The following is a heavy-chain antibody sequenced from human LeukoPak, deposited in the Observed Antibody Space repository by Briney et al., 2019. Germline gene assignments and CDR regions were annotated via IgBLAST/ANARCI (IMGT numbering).Heavy chain of an antibody. CDR1: GGSFSGYY. J-gene: IGHJ4*02. Sequence: SETLSLTCAVYGGSFSGYYWSWIRQPPGKGLEWIGEINHSGSTNYNPSLKSRVTISVDTSKNQFSLKLSSVTAADTAVYYCARGIGFWSGWRSDYWGQGTLVTVSS. CDR3: ARGIGFWSGWRSDY. D-gene: IGHD3-3*01. V-gene: IGHV4-34*01. CDR2: INHSGST.